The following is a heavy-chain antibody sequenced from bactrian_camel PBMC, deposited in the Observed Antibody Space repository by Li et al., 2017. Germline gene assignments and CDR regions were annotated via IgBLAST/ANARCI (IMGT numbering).Heavy chain of an antibody. Sequence: DVQLVESGGGTVQAGRSHDLSCAASGYTYSSYCMGWFRQAPGKGLEWVSTIDNDSRTTYYQDSVKGRFTISRDNAKNTVYLQMNSLKPEDTAVYYCVREPEGTLVAGACDQYEDDGDWGQGTQVTVS. CDR2: IDNDSRTT. CDR3: VREPEGTLVAGACDQYEDDGD. D-gene: IGHD6*01. J-gene: IGHJ4*01. V-gene: IGHV3S40*01. CDR1: GYTYSSYC.